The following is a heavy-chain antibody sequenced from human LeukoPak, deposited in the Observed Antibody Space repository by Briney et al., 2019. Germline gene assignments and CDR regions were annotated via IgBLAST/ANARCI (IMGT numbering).Heavy chain of an antibody. CDR2: IYYSGST. D-gene: IGHD2-15*01. Sequence: SETLSLTCTVSGGSISTSNYYWGWIRQPPGKGLEWIGNIYYSGSTYYNPSLKSRVTISVDTSKNQFSLKLSSVTAADTAVYYCAREAYCSGGSCYRLDPWGQGTLVTVSS. CDR1: GGSISTSNYY. CDR3: AREAYCSGGSCYRLDP. V-gene: IGHV4-39*07. J-gene: IGHJ5*02.